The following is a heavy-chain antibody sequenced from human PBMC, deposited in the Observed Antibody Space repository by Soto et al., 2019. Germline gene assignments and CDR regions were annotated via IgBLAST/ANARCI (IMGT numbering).Heavy chain of an antibody. J-gene: IGHJ1*01. D-gene: IGHD1-1*01. CDR2: VRENGDLP. Sequence: GSLRLSCSASGFTLSSYPMHWVRHAPWKGLEYVSGVRENGDLPFYADSVKGRFTISRDNSKNTLYLQLIGHIADDTPGHYFVKSGGGKNFAVFDWGQGAFITVSS. V-gene: IGHV3-64D*06. CDR1: GFTLSSYP. CDR3: VKSGGGKNFAVFD.